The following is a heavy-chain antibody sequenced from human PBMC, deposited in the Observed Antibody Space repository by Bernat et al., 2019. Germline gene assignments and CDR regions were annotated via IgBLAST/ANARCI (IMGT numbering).Heavy chain of an antibody. CDR1: GFTFSGSA. D-gene: IGHD3-22*01. CDR3: TASMIVVVELFDY. Sequence: EVQLVESGGGLVQPGGSLKLSCAASGFTFSGSAMHWVRQASGKGLEWVGRIRSKANSYATAYAASVTGRFTISRDDSKNTAYLQMNSLKTEDTAVYYCTASMIVVVELFDYWGQGTLVTVSS. CDR2: IRSKANSYAT. J-gene: IGHJ4*02. V-gene: IGHV3-73*01.